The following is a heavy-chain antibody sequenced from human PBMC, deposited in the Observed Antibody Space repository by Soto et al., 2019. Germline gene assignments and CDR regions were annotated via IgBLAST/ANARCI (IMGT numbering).Heavy chain of an antibody. V-gene: IGHV4-59*01. D-gene: IGHD6-19*01. Sequence: SETLSLTCTVSGGSITSYWWSWIRQPPGKGLEWIGYVSYSGSPNYNPSLKSRVTISVDTSKNQFSLKLSSVTAADTAIYYCARETVAGLLDWFDPWGQGTLVTVSS. J-gene: IGHJ5*02. CDR1: GGSITSYW. CDR2: VSYSGSP. CDR3: ARETVAGLLDWFDP.